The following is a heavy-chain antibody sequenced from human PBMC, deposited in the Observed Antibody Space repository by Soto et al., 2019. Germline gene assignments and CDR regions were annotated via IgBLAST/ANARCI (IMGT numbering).Heavy chain of an antibody. CDR1: GFTFSSHA. J-gene: IGHJ4*02. Sequence: EVQVLESGGGLVQPGGSLRLSCAASGFTFSSHAMSWVRQAPGKGLEWVSVISGSGGSTYYADSVKGRFTISRDNSKNTLYLQMDTLRAEDTAVYYCAKGVGGGNSVYFDYWGQGTLVTVSS. V-gene: IGHV3-23*01. D-gene: IGHD3-10*01. CDR3: AKGVGGGNSVYFDY. CDR2: ISGSGGST.